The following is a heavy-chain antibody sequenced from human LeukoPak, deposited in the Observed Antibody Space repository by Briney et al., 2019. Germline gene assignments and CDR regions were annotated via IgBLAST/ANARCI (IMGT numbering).Heavy chain of an antibody. J-gene: IGHJ4*02. Sequence: PSETLSLTCTVSVDSISTSGQCGGWIRQPPGKGLEWIGGISYDGNHYYNTYHKRRDTMSVDTTKNQCSLKLSSATAADTAVYYCARAHYEYAWRSYRTDPAYLDCWREGTLVTVSS. CDR3: ARAHYEYAWRSYRTDPAYLDC. V-gene: IGHV4-39*01. D-gene: IGHD3-16*02. CDR2: ISYDGNH. CDR1: VDSISTSGQC.